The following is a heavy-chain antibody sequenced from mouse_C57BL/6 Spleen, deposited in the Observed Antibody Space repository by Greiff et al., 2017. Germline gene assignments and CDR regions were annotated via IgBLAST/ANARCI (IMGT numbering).Heavy chain of an antibody. Sequence: QVQLKESGPGLVQPSQSLSITCTVSGFSLTSSGVHWVRQPPGKGLEWLGVIWSGGSTDYNAAFISRLSISKDNSKSQVFFKMNSLQADDTAIYYCAKGGYSNYGAMDYWGQGTSVTVSS. CDR2: IWSGGST. CDR3: AKGGYSNYGAMDY. CDR1: GFSLTSSG. V-gene: IGHV2-4*01. D-gene: IGHD2-5*01. J-gene: IGHJ4*01.